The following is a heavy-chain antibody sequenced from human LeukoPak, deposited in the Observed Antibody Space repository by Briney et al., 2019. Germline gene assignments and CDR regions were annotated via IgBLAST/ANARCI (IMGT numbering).Heavy chain of an antibody. D-gene: IGHD3-10*01. J-gene: IGHJ4*02. CDR2: TNHSGST. V-gene: IGHV4-34*01. Sequence: PSETLSLTCAVYGGSFSGYYWSWIRQPPGKGLEWIGETNHSGSTNYNPSLKSRVTISVDTSKNQFSLKLSSVTAADTAVYYCARGGYYGSGSTDYWGQGTLVTVSS. CDR1: GGSFSGYY. CDR3: ARGGYYGSGSTDY.